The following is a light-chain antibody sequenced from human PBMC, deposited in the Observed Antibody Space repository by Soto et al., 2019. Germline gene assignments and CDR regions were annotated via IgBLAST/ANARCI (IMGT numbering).Light chain of an antibody. CDR3: QTFNTAPLS. CDR1: QDISVY. Sequence: DIQMTQSPSSLSASVGDRATITCRASQDISVYLAWYPQKPGKVPKILIYSASTLQSGVPSRFSGSGSGTDFTLTISSLQPEDVATYYCQTFNTAPLSFGQGTRLEIK. J-gene: IGKJ5*01. CDR2: SAS. V-gene: IGKV1-27*01.